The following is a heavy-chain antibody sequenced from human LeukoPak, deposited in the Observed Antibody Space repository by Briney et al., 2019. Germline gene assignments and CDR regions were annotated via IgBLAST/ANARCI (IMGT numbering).Heavy chain of an antibody. CDR1: GGSISSYY. J-gene: IGHJ4*02. CDR3: ARGSIRFTPMYYFDY. V-gene: IGHV4-59*01. CDR2: IYYSGST. D-gene: IGHD3-10*01. Sequence: SETLSLTCTVSGGSISSYYWSWIRQPPGKGLEWIGYIYYSGSTNYNPSLKSRVTISVDTSKNQFSLKLTSVTADDTAVYYCARGSIRFTPMYYFDYWGQGTLVTVSS.